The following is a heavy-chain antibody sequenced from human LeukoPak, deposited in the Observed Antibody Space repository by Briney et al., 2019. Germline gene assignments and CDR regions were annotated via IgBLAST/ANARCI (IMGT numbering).Heavy chain of an antibody. J-gene: IGHJ6*02. CDR1: GGSISSGGYY. CDR3: ARGGGAYYYYGMDV. V-gene: IGHV4-31*01. D-gene: IGHD2-21*01. Sequence: PSETLSLTCTVSGGSISSGGYYWSWIRQHPGKGLEWVGYIYYSGSTYYNPSLKSQVTISVDTSKNQFSLKLSSVTAADTAVYYCARGGGAYYYYGMDVWGQGTTVTVSS. CDR2: IYYSGST.